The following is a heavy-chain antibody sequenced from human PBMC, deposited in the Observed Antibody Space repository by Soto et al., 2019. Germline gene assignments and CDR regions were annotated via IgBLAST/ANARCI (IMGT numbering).Heavy chain of an antibody. Sequence: ASETLSLTCTISGGSFNNDYWTWIRQSPGKGLEWIGYIFHSGITDYNPSVKSRVTISIDKSKNLFSLKLTSVTAADTAVYYCARDRYFYDSAGYYRTPDSWGQGILVTVSS. CDR3: ARDRYFYDSAGYYRTPDS. J-gene: IGHJ5*01. D-gene: IGHD3-22*01. V-gene: IGHV4-59*01. CDR2: IFHSGIT. CDR1: GGSFNNDY.